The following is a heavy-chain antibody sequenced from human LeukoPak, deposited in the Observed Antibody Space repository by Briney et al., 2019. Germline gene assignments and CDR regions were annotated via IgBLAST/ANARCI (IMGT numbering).Heavy chain of an antibody. CDR1: GFTFSSYA. CDR2: ISYDGSNK. Sequence: PGGSLRLSCAASGFTFSSYAMHWVRQAPGKGLEWVAVISYDGSNKYYADSVKGRFTISRDNSKNTLYLQMNSLRAGDTAVYYCARVQGRYSYGSGFDSWGQGTLVTVSS. CDR3: ARVQGRYSYGSGFDS. J-gene: IGHJ4*02. D-gene: IGHD5-18*01. V-gene: IGHV3-30*04.